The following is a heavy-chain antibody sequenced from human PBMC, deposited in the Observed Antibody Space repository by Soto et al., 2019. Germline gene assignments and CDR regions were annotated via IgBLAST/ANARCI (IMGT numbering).Heavy chain of an antibody. J-gene: IGHJ6*02. D-gene: IGHD3-10*01. CDR1: GGSISSGDYY. V-gene: IGHV4-30-4*01. CDR3: AGLSMVRGVLYGMDV. Sequence: QVQLQESGPGLVKPSQTLSLTCTVSGGSISSGDYYWSWIRQPPGKGLEWIGYIYYSGSTYYNPSLKSRVTISVVTSKNQFSLKLSSVTAADTAVYYCAGLSMVRGVLYGMDVWGQGTTVTVSS. CDR2: IYYSGST.